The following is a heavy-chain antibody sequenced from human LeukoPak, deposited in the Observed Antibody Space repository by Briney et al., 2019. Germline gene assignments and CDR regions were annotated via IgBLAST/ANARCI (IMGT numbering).Heavy chain of an antibody. Sequence: GGSLRLSCAASGFTFDDYAMHWVRQAPGKGLEWVSGISWNSGSIGYADSVKGRFTISRDNAKNSLYLQMNSLRAEDTALYYCAKGGEQWLIFDNWGQGTLVTVSS. D-gene: IGHD6-19*01. V-gene: IGHV3-9*01. CDR2: ISWNSGSI. CDR1: GFTFDDYA. J-gene: IGHJ4*02. CDR3: AKGGEQWLIFDN.